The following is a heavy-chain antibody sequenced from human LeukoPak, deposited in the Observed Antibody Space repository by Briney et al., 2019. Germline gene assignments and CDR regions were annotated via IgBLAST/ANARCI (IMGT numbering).Heavy chain of an antibody. CDR3: ARDRTYFDL. CDR1: GYTXTAYY. D-gene: IGHD3/OR15-3a*01. J-gene: IGHJ2*01. CDR2: INPNTGGT. V-gene: IGHV1-2*02. Sequence: ASVKVSCKASGYTXTAYYMHGVRQAPGQGLEWMGWINPNTGGTNYAQRFQGRVTMTSDTSISTAYMELNRLRSDDTALYYCARDRTYFDLWGRGTLVTVSS.